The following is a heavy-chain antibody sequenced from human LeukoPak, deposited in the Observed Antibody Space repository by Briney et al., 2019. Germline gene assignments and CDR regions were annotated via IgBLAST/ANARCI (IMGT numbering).Heavy chain of an antibody. V-gene: IGHV3-21*01. CDR1: GFTFSSYS. D-gene: IGHD2-2*01. J-gene: IGHJ4*02. CDR2: ISSSSSYI. Sequence: GGSPRLSCAASGFTFSSYSMNWVRQAPGKGLEWVSSISSSSSYIYYADSVKGRFTISRDNAKNSLYLQMNSLRAEDTAVYYCARATPSSLAIDYWGQGTLVTVSS. CDR3: ARATPSSLAIDY.